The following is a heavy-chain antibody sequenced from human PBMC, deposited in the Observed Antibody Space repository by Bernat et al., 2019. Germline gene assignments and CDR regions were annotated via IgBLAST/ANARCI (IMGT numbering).Heavy chain of an antibody. CDR2: IWYDGSNK. D-gene: IGHD5-18*01. Sequence: QVQLVESGGGVVQPGRSLRLCCAASGFTFSSYGMHWVRQAPGKGLEWVAVIWYDGSNKYYAESAKGRFTISRDNSKNTLYLQMNSLRAEDTAVYYCARESSDVDTAMAPLLDSMGFDPWGQGTLVTVSS. V-gene: IGHV3-33*01. J-gene: IGHJ5*02. CDR3: ARESSDVDTAMAPLLDSMGFDP. CDR1: GFTFSSYG.